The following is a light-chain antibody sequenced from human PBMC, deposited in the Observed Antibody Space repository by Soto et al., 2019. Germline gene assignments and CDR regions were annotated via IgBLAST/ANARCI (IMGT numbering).Light chain of an antibody. Sequence: DVVMTQSPLSLTVTVGQPASISCRSSQSLGYSDGNTYLSWFQQGPGQSPRRLIYQVSKRDSGVPDRFSGSGSGTDFTLKISRVEAVDVGIYYCMQGTHWPKTFGQGTKVEIK. J-gene: IGKJ1*01. CDR3: MQGTHWPKT. CDR1: QSLGYSDGNTY. CDR2: QVS. V-gene: IGKV2-30*01.